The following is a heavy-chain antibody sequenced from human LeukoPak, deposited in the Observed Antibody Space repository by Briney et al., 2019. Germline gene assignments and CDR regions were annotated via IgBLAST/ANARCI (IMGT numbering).Heavy chain of an antibody. CDR1: GYSISSGDS. J-gene: IGHJ4*02. CDR2: IYHSGST. Sequence: PSETLSLTCAVSGYSISSGDSWGWIRQPPGKGLEWIGSIYHSGSTYYNPSLKSRVTISVDTSKNQFSLKLSSVTAADTAVYYCAREGRIVGATVDYWGQGTLVTVSS. V-gene: IGHV4-38-2*02. CDR3: AREGRIVGATVDY. D-gene: IGHD1-26*01.